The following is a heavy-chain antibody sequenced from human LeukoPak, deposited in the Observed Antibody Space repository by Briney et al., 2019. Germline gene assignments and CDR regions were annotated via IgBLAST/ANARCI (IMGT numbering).Heavy chain of an antibody. CDR1: GGSISSYY. CDR2: IYYSGST. D-gene: IGHD6-19*01. J-gene: IGHJ3*01. Sequence: SETLSLTCTVSGGSISSYYWSWIRQPPGKGLEWIGYIYYSGSTNYNPSLKSRVTISVDTSKNQFSLKLSSVTAADTAVYYCAGRKSSGCSPLNDVFDFWGKGKMVPVSS. CDR3: AGRKSSGCSPLNDVFDF. V-gene: IGHV4-59*01.